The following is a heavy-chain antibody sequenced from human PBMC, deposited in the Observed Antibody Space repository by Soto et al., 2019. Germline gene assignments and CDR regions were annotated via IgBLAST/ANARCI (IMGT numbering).Heavy chain of an antibody. J-gene: IGHJ5*02. Sequence: KTSETLSLTCAVSGGSISSGGYSWSWIRQPPGKGLEWIGYIYHSGSTYYSPSLKSRVTISVDRSKNQFSLKLSSVTAADTAVYYCARAPTYYYDRGGFDPWGQGTLVTAPQ. D-gene: IGHD3-22*01. CDR2: IYHSGST. CDR1: GGSISSGGYS. CDR3: ARAPTYYYDRGGFDP. V-gene: IGHV4-30-2*01.